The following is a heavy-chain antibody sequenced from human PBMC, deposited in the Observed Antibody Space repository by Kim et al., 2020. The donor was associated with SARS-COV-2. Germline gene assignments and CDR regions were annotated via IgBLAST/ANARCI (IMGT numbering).Heavy chain of an antibody. Sequence: SETLSLTCTVSGGSISSSSYYWGWIRQPPGKGLEWIGSIYYSGSTYYNPSLKSRVTISVDTSKNQFSLKLSSVTAADTAVYYCARDGGLLWFGELFTHYDYWGQGTLVTVSS. CDR2: IYYSGST. D-gene: IGHD3-10*01. J-gene: IGHJ4*02. V-gene: IGHV4-39*02. CDR1: GGSISSSSYY. CDR3: ARDGGLLWFGELFTHYDY.